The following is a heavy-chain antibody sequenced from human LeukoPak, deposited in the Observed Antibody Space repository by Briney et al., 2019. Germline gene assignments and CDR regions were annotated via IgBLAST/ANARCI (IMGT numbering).Heavy chain of an antibody. Sequence: GGSLILYCAASGFTFSSYAMSWVCQAPGRGLEWVSLISGGGSTYYADSVKGRFTVSRDNSKNTLYLQMNSLRAEDTAVYYCARRSGSYWGDAFYIWGQGTMVTVSS. D-gene: IGHD1-26*01. J-gene: IGHJ3*02. CDR1: GFTFSSYA. V-gene: IGHV3-23*01. CDR2: ISGGGST. CDR3: ARRSGSYWGDAFYI.